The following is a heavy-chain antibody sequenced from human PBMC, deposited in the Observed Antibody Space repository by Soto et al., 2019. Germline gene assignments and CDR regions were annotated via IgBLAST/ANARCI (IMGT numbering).Heavy chain of an antibody. D-gene: IGHD6-13*01. J-gene: IGHJ5*02. Sequence: TLSLTCAVSGGSISSGGYSWSWIRQPPGKGLEWIGYIYHSGSTYYNPSLKSRVTISVDTSKNQFSLKLSSATAADTAVYYCTSRIAAAGNPWFDPWGQGTLVTVSS. V-gene: IGHV4-30-2*05. CDR1: GGSISSGGYS. CDR3: TSRIAAAGNPWFDP. CDR2: IYHSGST.